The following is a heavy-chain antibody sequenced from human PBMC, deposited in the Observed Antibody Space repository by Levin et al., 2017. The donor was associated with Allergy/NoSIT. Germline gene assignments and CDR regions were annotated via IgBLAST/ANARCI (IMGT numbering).Heavy chain of an antibody. J-gene: IGHJ4*02. CDR2: IRTKADGGTT. CDR3: TRGFVAD. D-gene: IGHD6-6*01. CDR1: GFSFGDFV. V-gene: IGHV3-49*04. Sequence: GGSLRLSCTTSGFSFGDFVISWVRQAPGKGLQWVGFIRTKADGGTTEYAASVQGRFRISRDDSRSIAYLQMSSLKIDYTAVYYCTRGFVADWGPGTLVTVSS.